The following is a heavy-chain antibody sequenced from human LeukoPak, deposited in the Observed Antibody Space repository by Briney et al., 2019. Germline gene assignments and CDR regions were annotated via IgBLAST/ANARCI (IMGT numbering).Heavy chain of an antibody. J-gene: IGHJ5*02. Sequence: GGSLRLSCAVSGFTFSSDWMIWVRQAPGKGLEWVANINPDGSEKNYVDSVKGRFTISGDNAKNSLYLQMNSLRAEDTAVYYCARDRDSYNKIFDPWGQGTLVTVSS. V-gene: IGHV3-7*01. CDR3: ARDRDSYNKIFDP. CDR2: INPDGSEK. CDR1: GFTFSSDW. D-gene: IGHD1-1*01.